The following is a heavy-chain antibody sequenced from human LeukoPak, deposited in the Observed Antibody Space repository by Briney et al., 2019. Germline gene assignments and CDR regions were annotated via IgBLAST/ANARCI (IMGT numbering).Heavy chain of an antibody. J-gene: IGHJ5*02. V-gene: IGHV3-7*03. CDR3: ARVQKGIAAAGTGGGWFEP. CDR1: GFTFSSYA. CDR2: IKQHGSEE. Sequence: PGGSLRLSCAASGFTFSSYAMSWVRQAPGKGLEWVANIKQHGSEEYYVDSVKGRFIISRDNAKKSLYLQMNSLRAEDTAVYYCARVQKGIAAAGTGGGWFEPWGQGTLVTVSS. D-gene: IGHD6-13*01.